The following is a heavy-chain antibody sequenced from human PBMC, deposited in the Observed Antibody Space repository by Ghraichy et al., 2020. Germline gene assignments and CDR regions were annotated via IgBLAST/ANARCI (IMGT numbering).Heavy chain of an antibody. J-gene: IGHJ4*02. D-gene: IGHD6-13*01. CDR3: ARAEVIAAAGNFDY. CDR1: GGSFSGYY. V-gene: IGHV4-34*01. CDR2: INHSGST. Sequence: SETLSLTCAVYGGSFSGYYWSWIRQPPGKGLEWIGEINHSGSTNYNPSLKSRVTISVDTSKNQFSLKLSSVTAADTAVYYCARAEVIAAAGNFDYWGQGTRVPVSS.